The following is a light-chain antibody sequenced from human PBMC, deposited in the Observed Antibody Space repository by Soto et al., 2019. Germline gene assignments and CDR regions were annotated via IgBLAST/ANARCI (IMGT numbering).Light chain of an antibody. Sequence: EIVMTQSPGTLSLSPGERATLSCRASQSLSSSHLAWYQQKPGQAPRLLIYAASTRATGIPDRFSGSGSGTDFTLTINRLEPDDFEVYYCQQYGRSRTFGQGTKVEIK. CDR1: QSLSSSH. V-gene: IGKV3-20*01. CDR3: QQYGRSRT. CDR2: AAS. J-gene: IGKJ1*01.